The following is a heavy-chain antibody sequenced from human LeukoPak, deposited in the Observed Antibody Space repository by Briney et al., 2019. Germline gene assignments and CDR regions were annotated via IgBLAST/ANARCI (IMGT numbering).Heavy chain of an antibody. CDR1: GGSISSGGYY. CDR2: IYYSGST. Sequence: PSETLSLTCTVPGGSISSGGYYWSWIRQHPGKGLEWIGYIYYSGSTYYNPSLKSRVTISVDTSKNQFSLKLSSVTAADTAVYYCARVAMTTVTNYYYYYGMDVWGQGTTVTVSS. V-gene: IGHV4-31*03. D-gene: IGHD4-17*01. J-gene: IGHJ6*02. CDR3: ARVAMTTVTNYYYYYGMDV.